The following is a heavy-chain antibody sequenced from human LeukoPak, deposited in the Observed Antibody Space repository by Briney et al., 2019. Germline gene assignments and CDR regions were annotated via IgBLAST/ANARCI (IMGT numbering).Heavy chain of an antibody. Sequence: GGSLRLSCAASGFAFSSYNMNWVRQAPGKGLEWISYIGSSGSPTHYADSVGGRFTISSDNAKNSLYLQMISLRDEDTAVYFCARRPYSDTSGRLSDVWGQGTTVTVSS. CDR3: ARRPYSDTSGRLSDV. V-gene: IGHV3-48*02. D-gene: IGHD3-22*01. CDR1: GFAFSSYN. J-gene: IGHJ6*02. CDR2: IGSSGSPT.